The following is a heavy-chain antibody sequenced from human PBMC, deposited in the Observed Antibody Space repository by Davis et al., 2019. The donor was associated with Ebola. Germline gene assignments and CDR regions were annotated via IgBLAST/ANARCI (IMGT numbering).Heavy chain of an antibody. J-gene: IGHJ4*02. V-gene: IGHV3-49*04. CDR2: IRSKAYGGTT. Sequence: GESLKISCTASGFTFGDYAMSWVRQAPGKGLEWVGFIRSKAYGGTTEYAASVKGRFTISRDDSESIAYLQMNSLKTEDTAVYYCTRDREWELLSFGDYWGQGTLVTVSS. D-gene: IGHD1-26*01. CDR3: TRDREWELLSFGDY. CDR1: GFTFGDYA.